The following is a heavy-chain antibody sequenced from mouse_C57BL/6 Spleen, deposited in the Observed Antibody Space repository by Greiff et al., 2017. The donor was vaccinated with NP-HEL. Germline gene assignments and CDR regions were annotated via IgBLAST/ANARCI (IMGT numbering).Heavy chain of an antibody. CDR2: IDPSDSYT. Sequence: VQLQQPGAELVKPGASVKLSCKASGYTFTSYWMQWVKQRPGQGLEWIGEIDPSDSYTNYNQKFKGKATLTVDTSSSTAYMQLSSLTSEDSAVYYCARGYGSSYRGYFDYWGQGTTLTVSS. D-gene: IGHD1-1*01. J-gene: IGHJ2*01. CDR3: ARGYGSSYRGYFDY. CDR1: GYTFTSYW. V-gene: IGHV1-50*01.